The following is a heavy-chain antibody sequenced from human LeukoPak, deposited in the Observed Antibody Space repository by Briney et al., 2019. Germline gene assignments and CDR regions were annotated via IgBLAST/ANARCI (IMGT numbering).Heavy chain of an antibody. Sequence: PSETLSLTCAVSGGSISSSNWWSWVRQPPGKGLEWIGEIYHSGSTNYNPSLKSRVTILEDKSKNQFSLKLSSVTAADTAVYYCARGRYYGSGTLVYFDYWGQGTLVTVSS. CDR3: ARGRYYGSGTLVYFDY. CDR1: GGSISSSNW. V-gene: IGHV4-4*02. D-gene: IGHD3-10*01. J-gene: IGHJ4*02. CDR2: IYHSGST.